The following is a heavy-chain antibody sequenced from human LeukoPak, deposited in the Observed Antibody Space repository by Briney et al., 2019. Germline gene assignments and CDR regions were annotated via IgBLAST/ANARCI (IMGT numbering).Heavy chain of an antibody. Sequence: SSETLSLTCTVSGYSITGGYYWGWIRQPPGKGLEWIGSIYHNGGTYYNPSLKGRLTISRDTSKNQFSLNLSSVTAADTAVYYCARDLRYFSLWGQGTLVTVSS. J-gene: IGHJ4*02. CDR3: ARDLRYFSL. CDR2: IYHNGGT. D-gene: IGHD3-9*01. CDR1: GYSITGGYY. V-gene: IGHV4-38-2*02.